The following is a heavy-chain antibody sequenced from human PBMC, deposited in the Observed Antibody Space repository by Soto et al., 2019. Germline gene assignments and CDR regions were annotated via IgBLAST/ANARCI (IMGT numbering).Heavy chain of an antibody. CDR2: INHSGSS. V-gene: IGHV4-34*01. Sequence: SEAWCVTSCGSGGLLSGGVFIVCRQPPGKGLQWIGQINHSGSSIYNPSLKNRVTISTMSNNKFSLELSSVTAADTAVYYCTRGLFSGSSYSGSWYYFDSWGQGTMVS. CDR1: GGLLSGGV. D-gene: IGHD1-26*01. J-gene: IGHJ4*02. CDR3: TRGLFSGSSYSGSWYYFDS.